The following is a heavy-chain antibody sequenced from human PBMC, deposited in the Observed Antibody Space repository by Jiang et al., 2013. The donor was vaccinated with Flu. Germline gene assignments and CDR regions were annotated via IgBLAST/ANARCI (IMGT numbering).Heavy chain of an antibody. Sequence: EYGPGLVKPSETLSLTCSVSGGSISSSRYFWGWIRQPPGKGLEWIGSIYHNGRNYYNMSLKSRVTISADTSKNQFSLKLTSVTAADTAVYYRARPKGSHPGSFDLWGQGTMVTVSS. CDR3: ARPKGSHPGSFDL. CDR2: IYHNGRN. V-gene: IGHV4-39*01. D-gene: IGHD1-26*01. J-gene: IGHJ3*01. CDR1: GGSISSSRYF.